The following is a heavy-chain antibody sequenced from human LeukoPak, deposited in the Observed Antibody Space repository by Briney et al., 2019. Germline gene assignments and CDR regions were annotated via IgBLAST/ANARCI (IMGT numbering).Heavy chain of an antibody. V-gene: IGHV3-9*01. CDR2: ISWNSGSI. D-gene: IGHD2-2*01. Sequence: GGSLRLSCAASGFTFYDYAMHWVRQAPGKGLEWVSGISWNSGSIGYADSVKGRFTISRDNAKNSLYLQLNSLRAEDTALYYCAKDKALWVVPATFIDYWGQGTLVTVSS. J-gene: IGHJ4*02. CDR1: GFTFYDYA. CDR3: AKDKALWVVPATFIDY.